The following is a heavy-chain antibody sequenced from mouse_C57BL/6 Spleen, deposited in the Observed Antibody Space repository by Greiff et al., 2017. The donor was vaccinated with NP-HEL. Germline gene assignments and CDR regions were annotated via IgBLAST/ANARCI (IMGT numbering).Heavy chain of an antibody. J-gene: IGHJ3*01. D-gene: IGHD2-2*01. Sequence: VQLQQSGAELARPGASVKLSCKASGYTFTSYGIRWVQQRTGQGLEWIGEIYPRSGNTYYNEQFKGKATLTADKSSSTAYMELRSLTSEDSAVYFGAREGYGYSRFAYGGQGTLVTVSA. CDR1: GYTFTSYG. CDR2: IYPRSGNT. CDR3: AREGYGYSRFAY. V-gene: IGHV1-81*01.